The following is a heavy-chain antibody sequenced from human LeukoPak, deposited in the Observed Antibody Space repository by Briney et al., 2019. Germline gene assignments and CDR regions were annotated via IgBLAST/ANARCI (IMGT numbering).Heavy chain of an antibody. CDR1: GFTFSSYS. CDR3: ARGRRTGDRGYYFDY. V-gene: IGHV3-48*01. CDR2: ISSSSTTI. J-gene: IGHJ4*02. Sequence: GGSLRPSCAASGFTFSSYSVMWVRQAPGKGLEWVSYISSSSTTIHYADSVKGRFTISRDNAKNSVYLQMNNLRAEDTAMYYCARGRRTGDRGYYFDYWGQGTLVTVSS. D-gene: IGHD7-27*01.